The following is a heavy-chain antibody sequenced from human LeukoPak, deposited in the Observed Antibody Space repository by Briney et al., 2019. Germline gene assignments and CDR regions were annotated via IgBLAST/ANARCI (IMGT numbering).Heavy chain of an antibody. J-gene: IGHJ5*02. CDR3: AKDERRGYCSSTSCPIRFDP. CDR2: IRYDGSNK. CDR1: GFTFSDYS. V-gene: IGHV3-30*02. D-gene: IGHD2-2*01. Sequence: GGSLRLSCAASGFTFSDYSMNWVRQAPGKGLEWVAFIRYDGSNKYYADSVKGRFTISRDNSKNTLYLQMNSLRAEDTAVYYCAKDERRGYCSSTSCPIRFDPWGQGTLVTVSS.